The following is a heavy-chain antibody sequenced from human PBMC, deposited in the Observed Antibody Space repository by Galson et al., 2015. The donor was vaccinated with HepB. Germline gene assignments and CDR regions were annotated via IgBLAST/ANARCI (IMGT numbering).Heavy chain of an antibody. CDR3: ARVGIVVGATFDY. V-gene: IGHV1-46*03. CDR1: GYTFTSYY. J-gene: IGHJ4*02. Sequence: SVKVSCKASGYTFTSYYIHRVRQAPGQGLEWMGIINPSGGSTSYAQKFQGRVTMTRDTSTSTVYMELSSLRSEDTAVYYCARVGIVVGATFDYWGQGTLVTVSS. CDR2: INPSGGST. D-gene: IGHD1-26*01.